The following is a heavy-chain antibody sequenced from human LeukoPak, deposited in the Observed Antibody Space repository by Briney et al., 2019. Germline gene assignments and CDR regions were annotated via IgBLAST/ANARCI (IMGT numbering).Heavy chain of an antibody. D-gene: IGHD1-14*01. J-gene: IGHJ4*02. CDR2: ST. V-gene: IGHV3-23*01. Sequence: GGSLRLSCAASGFTFSSYAMSWVRQAPGKGLEWVSTSTYYADSVKGRFTISRANSENTLYLQMNNLRAEDTAVYYCAKATGYLLWGQGTLVTVSS. CDR1: GFTFSSYA. CDR3: AKATGYLL.